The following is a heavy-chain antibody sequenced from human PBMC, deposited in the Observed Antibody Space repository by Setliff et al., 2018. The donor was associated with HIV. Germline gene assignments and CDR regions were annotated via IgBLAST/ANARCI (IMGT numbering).Heavy chain of an antibody. D-gene: IGHD6-6*01. CDR1: GGSIISSNFY. Sequence: SETLSLTCTVSGGSIISSNFYWGWIRQPPGKGPEDIGSIDYSGSTYYNPSLRSRLTISADTSKNQFSLKLSSVTAADTAVYYCARHVGYSSSSLDYWGQGTLVTVSS. CDR3: ARHVGYSSSSLDY. J-gene: IGHJ4*02. CDR2: IDYSGST. V-gene: IGHV4-39*01.